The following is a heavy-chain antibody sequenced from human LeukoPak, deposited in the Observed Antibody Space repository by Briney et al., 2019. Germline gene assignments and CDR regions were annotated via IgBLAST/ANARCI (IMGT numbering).Heavy chain of an antibody. CDR2: LNSDGGIT. D-gene: IGHD6-19*01. CDR3: ARVPIRKQWLVNYYFDY. Sequence: PGGSLRLSCAASGFTFSTYWMHWVRQAPGKGLVWVSGLNSDGGITGYVDSVKGRFTISRDNAKNTLYLQMNSLRAEDTAVYYCARVPIRKQWLVNYYFDYWGQGTLVTVSS. J-gene: IGHJ4*02. V-gene: IGHV3-74*01. CDR1: GFTFSTYW.